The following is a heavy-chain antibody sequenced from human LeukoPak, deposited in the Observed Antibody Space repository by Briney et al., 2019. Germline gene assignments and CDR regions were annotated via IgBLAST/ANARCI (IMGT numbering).Heavy chain of an antibody. CDR2: IYPGDSDT. Sequence: GESLKISCKGSGYRFTSYWIGWVRQMPGKGLEWMGIIYPGDSDTRYSPSFQGQVTISADKSISTAYLQWSSLKASDTAMYYCARMRGYCSSTSCYAGYYYYGMDVWGQGTTVTVSS. CDR3: ARMRGYCSSTSCYAGYYYYGMDV. J-gene: IGHJ6*02. V-gene: IGHV5-51*01. CDR1: GYRFTSYW. D-gene: IGHD2-2*01.